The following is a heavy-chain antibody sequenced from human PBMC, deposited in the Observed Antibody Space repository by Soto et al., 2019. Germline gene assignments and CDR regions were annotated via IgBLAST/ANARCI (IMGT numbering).Heavy chain of an antibody. Sequence: SERLSCTGTVCGGASSTYSGSWMRQPAGGGRQCIGRISPSGSSDYRPSRKGRGTMSLDTSSNQLSLKPSSVPAPAPAVYYCVLTATAGYFDLCGRGTMVTVSS. V-gene: IGHV4-4*07. CDR2: ISPSGSS. CDR3: VLTATAGYFDL. CDR1: GGASSTYS. J-gene: IGHJ2*01.